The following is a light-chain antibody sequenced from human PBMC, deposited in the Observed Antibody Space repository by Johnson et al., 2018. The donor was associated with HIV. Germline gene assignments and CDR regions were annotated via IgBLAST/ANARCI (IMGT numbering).Light chain of an antibody. J-gene: IGLJ1*01. Sequence: QSVLTQPPSVSAAPGQKVTISCSGTSSNIGNNYVSWYQQFPGTAPKLVIYDNNNRPSGIPDRFSGSKSGTSATLAITGLPTGDEADYYCGTWDSSLSAGGANYVFGTGTKVTVL. CDR2: DNN. CDR3: GTWDSSLSAGGANYV. CDR1: SSNIGNNY. V-gene: IGLV1-51*01.